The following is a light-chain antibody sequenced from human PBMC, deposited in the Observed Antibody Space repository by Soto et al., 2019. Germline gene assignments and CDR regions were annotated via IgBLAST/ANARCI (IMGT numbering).Light chain of an antibody. J-gene: IGKJ3*01. V-gene: IGKV1-9*01. CDR3: QNFHSYPRST. Sequence: DIQLTQSPSFLSASVGDRVTITCRASQDISSSLAWYQQKPGKAPKLLIFAAYILQSGVPSRFRGSGSGTEFTLTISSLQPEDFAPYYCQNFHSYPRSTFGPGTTVDF. CDR2: AAY. CDR1: QDISSS.